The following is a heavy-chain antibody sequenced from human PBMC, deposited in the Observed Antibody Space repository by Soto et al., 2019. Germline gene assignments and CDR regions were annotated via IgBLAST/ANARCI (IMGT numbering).Heavy chain of an antibody. CDR3: ARDKYCSGGSCRKNWFDP. D-gene: IGHD2-15*01. CDR2: IYDDGSA. Sequence: SETLSLTCTVSGGSISSSYWSWIRQPPGKGLEWLAYIYDDGSANYNPSLKSRATISLDMSKNQFSLRLTSVTAADTAVYYCARDKYCSGGSCRKNWFDPWGQGTLVTVS. V-gene: IGHV4-59*01. J-gene: IGHJ5*02. CDR1: GGSISSSY.